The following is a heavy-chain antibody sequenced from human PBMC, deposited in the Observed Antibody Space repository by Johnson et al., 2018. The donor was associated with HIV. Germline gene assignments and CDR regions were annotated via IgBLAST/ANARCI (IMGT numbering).Heavy chain of an antibody. D-gene: IGHD6-6*01. CDR1: GFIFSSYT. CDR2: ILYDGDNT. V-gene: IGHV3-30-3*01. Sequence: QVQLVESGGGVVQPGRSLRLSCAASGFIFSSYTIHWVRQAPGKGLEWVAVILYDGDNTYYADSVKGRFTISRDNSKNTLYLQMNNLRDDDTAVYYCARDRAPVYSSSSTPFDAFDIWGQGTMVTVSS. CDR3: ARDRAPVYSSSSTPFDAFDI. J-gene: IGHJ3*02.